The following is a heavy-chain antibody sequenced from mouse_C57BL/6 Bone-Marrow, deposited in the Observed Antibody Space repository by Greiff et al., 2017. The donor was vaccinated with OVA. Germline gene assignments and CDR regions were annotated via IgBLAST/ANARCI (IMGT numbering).Heavy chain of an antibody. J-gene: IGHJ3*01. D-gene: IGHD1-1*01. V-gene: IGHV1-81*01. CDR3: ARGILRYPAWFAY. CDR1: GYTFTSYG. Sequence: VQLQESGAELARPGASVKLSCKASGYTFTSYGISWVKQRTGQGLEWIGAIYPRSGNTYYNEKFKGKATLTADKSSSTAYMELRSLTSEDSAVYFCARGILRYPAWFAYWGQGTLVTVSA. CDR2: IYPRSGNT.